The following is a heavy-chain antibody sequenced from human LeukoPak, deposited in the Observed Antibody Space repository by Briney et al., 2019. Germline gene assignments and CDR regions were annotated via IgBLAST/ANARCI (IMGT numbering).Heavy chain of an antibody. D-gene: IGHD3-22*01. CDR2: IYTSGST. CDR3: ARESSSGYYYEGDAFDI. Sequence: PSETLSLTCTVSGGSISIGSYYWTWIRQPAGKGLEWIGRIYTSGSTNYNPSLKSRVTISVDTSKNQFSLKLSSVTAADTAVYYCARESSSGYYYEGDAFDIWGQGTMVTVSS. J-gene: IGHJ3*02. V-gene: IGHV4-61*02. CDR1: GGSISIGSYY.